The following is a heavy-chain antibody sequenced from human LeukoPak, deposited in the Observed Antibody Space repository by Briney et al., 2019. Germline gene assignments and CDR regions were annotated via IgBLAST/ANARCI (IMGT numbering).Heavy chain of an antibody. CDR2: IYYSGST. V-gene: IGHV4-39*01. D-gene: IGHD3-3*01. CDR3: ARGSTIFGVVDY. CDR1: GGSISSSSYY. J-gene: IGHJ4*02. Sequence: SETLSLTCTVSGGSISSSSYYWGWIRQPPGKGLEWIGSIYYSGSTYYNPSLKSRVTISVDTSKNQFSLKLSSVTAADTAVYYCARGSTIFGVVDYWGQGTLVTVSP.